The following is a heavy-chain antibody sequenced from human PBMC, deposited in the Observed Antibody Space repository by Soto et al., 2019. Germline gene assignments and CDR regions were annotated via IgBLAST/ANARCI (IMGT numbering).Heavy chain of an antibody. J-gene: IGHJ3*01. Sequence: QVQLQESGPGLVKPSETLSLTCSVSGGSVSGDKNYWSWIRQSPGKGLEWIGFISYSGATIYNPSLKSPLTISVDRSKNQFSLRLSSVTASDTALYYCATSPRFAFDFWGQGTTVIVSS. V-gene: IGHV4-61*01. CDR3: ATSPRFAFDF. CDR1: GGSVSGDKNY. CDR2: ISYSGAT. D-gene: IGHD3-16*01.